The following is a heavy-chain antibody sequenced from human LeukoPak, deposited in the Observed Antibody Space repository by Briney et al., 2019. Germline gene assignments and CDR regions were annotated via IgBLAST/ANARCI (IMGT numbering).Heavy chain of an antibody. CDR1: GFTFSTYD. Sequence: GGSLRLSCAASGFTFSTYDMHWVRQAPGRGLEWVAVISHDGSNKYHADSVKGRFTISRDNFKNTLYLQMNSLRAEDTAMYYCAKYRYCSGGSCYELDFWGQGTLVTVSS. V-gene: IGHV3-30*18. CDR3: AKYRYCSGGSCYELDF. D-gene: IGHD2-15*01. CDR2: ISHDGSNK. J-gene: IGHJ4*02.